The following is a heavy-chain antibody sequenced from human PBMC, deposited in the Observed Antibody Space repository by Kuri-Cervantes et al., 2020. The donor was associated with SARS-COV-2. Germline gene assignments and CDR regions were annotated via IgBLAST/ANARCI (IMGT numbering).Heavy chain of an antibody. CDR2: ISAYNGNT. D-gene: IGHD3-3*01. J-gene: IGHJ4*02. CDR3: ARDQDPIRFLAGYDY. Sequence: ASVKVSCKASGYTFTSYGISWVRQAPGQGLEWMGWISAYNGNTNYAQKRQGRVTMTTDTSTSTAYMELRSLRSDDTAVYYCARDQDPIRFLAGYDYWGQGTLVTVSS. CDR1: GYTFTSYG. V-gene: IGHV1-18*01.